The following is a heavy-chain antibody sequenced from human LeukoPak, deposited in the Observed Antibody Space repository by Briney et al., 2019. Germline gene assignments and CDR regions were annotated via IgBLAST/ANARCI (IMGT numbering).Heavy chain of an antibody. CDR2: INHSGST. V-gene: IGHV4-34*01. CDR3: AGAPGYCSSTSCYVIPYYYYGMDV. Sequence: PSETLSLTCAVYGGSFSGYYWSWIRQPPGKGLEWIGEINHSGSTNYNPSLKSRVTISVDTSKNQFSLKLSSVTAADTAVYYCAGAPGYCSSTSCYVIPYYYYGMDVWGQGTTVTVSS. D-gene: IGHD2-2*01. J-gene: IGHJ6*02. CDR1: GGSFSGYY.